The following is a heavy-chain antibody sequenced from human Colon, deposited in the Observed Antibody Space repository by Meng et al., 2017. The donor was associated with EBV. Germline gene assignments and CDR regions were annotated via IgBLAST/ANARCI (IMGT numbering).Heavy chain of an antibody. CDR2: IYYTGST. CDR1: GGSINSGDYY. Sequence: QVRRPGSGPGLVKPSQTLSLTCTVSGGSINSGDYYWSWIRQPPGKGLEWIGYIYYTGSTYYNPSLKSRVTISMDTSKNQFSLRLSSVTAADTAVYYCARNYYFDYWGQGTLVTVSS. CDR3: ARNYYFDY. V-gene: IGHV4-30-4*01. J-gene: IGHJ4*02.